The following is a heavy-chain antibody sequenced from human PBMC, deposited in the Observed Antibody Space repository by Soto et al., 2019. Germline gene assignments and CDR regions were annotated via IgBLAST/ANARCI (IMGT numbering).Heavy chain of an antibody. V-gene: IGHV3-23*01. CDR1: GFTVTSNG. D-gene: IGHD7-27*01. CDR3: ARDPKTSGGQHWAFNYFDS. J-gene: IGHJ4*02. CDR2: ISPNGQGI. Sequence: EVKLLESGGGLVQPGGSLRLSCGVSGFTVTSNGVSWVRQAPGKGLEWVSAISPNGQGIWYADSVKGRFTISRDNSKSTLYLQVDSLRPEDAAVYYCARDPKTSGGQHWAFNYFDSWGQGTLVTVSS.